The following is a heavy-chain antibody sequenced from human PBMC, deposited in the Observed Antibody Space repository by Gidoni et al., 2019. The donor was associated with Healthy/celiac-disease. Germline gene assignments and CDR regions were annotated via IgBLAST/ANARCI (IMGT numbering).Heavy chain of an antibody. Sequence: EVQLVESGGGLVQPGVSLRLSCAASAFTFSSYTMCWVRQASGKGLEYVSSVNTNGRSTFYAESVKGRFTISRDNTKNTLYLQRGSLRAEDMAVYYCASEPTGGPSEYWGQGTLVTVSS. CDR3: ASEPTGGPSEY. CDR2: VNTNGRST. D-gene: IGHD2-8*02. J-gene: IGHJ4*02. CDR1: AFTFSSYT. V-gene: IGHV3-64*07.